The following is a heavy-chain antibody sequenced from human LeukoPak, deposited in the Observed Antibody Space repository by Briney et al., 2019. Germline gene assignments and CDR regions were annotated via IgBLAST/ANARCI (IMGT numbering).Heavy chain of an antibody. D-gene: IGHD3-10*01. CDR3: ARGLFGELLWGDAFDI. CDR1: GVTFSGYY. V-gene: IGHV4-34*01. Sequence: SETLSLTCAAYGVTFSGYYWSWIRQPPGKGLEWIGEINHSGSTTCNPYLKNRVTISVDTSTNQFSLKLSTMTAADAAVYYCARGLFGELLWGDAFDIWGQGTMVTVSS. J-gene: IGHJ3*02. CDR2: INHSGST.